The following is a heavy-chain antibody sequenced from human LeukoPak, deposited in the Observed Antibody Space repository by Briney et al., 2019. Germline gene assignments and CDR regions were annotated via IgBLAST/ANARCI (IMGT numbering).Heavy chain of an antibody. J-gene: IGHJ4*02. CDR3: AKDPTYCAYTSCY. CDR2: ISNSDDTT. CDR1: GFTFNSYA. Sequence: GGSLRLSCAASGFTFNSYAINWVRQAPGKGLEWVSGISNSDDTTYYADSVKGRFTISRDNSKNTLYLQMTSLRAEDTATYFCAKDPTYCAYTSCYGGQGTLVTVSS. D-gene: IGHD3-16*01. V-gene: IGHV3-23*01.